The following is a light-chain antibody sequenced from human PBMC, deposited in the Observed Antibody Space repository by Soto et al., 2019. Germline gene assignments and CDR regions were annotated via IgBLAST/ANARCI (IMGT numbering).Light chain of an antibody. CDR2: DAS. J-gene: IGKJ5*01. Sequence: DIVLTQSPATLSLSPGERATLSCRASQSVSTYLAWYQQKPGQAPRLFIYDASNRATGIPARFSGSGSGTDFTLTISSLEPEDFAVYYCKQRSKWPITFGQGTRLEIK. CDR1: QSVSTY. V-gene: IGKV3-11*01. CDR3: KQRSKWPIT.